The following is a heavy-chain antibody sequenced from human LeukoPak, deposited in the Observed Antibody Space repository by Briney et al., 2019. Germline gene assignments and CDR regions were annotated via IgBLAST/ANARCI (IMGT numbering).Heavy chain of an antibody. Sequence: SETLSLTCTVSGGSISSYYWSWIRLTPGKGLEWIGYIYFTGGTKYNPSLKSRVTISLDTSKNQVSLKLSSVTAADTAVYYCARGPWLYFDRWGQGTLVTVSS. V-gene: IGHV4-59*01. J-gene: IGHJ4*02. CDR2: IYFTGGT. D-gene: IGHD3-22*01. CDR3: ARGPWLYFDR. CDR1: GGSISSYY.